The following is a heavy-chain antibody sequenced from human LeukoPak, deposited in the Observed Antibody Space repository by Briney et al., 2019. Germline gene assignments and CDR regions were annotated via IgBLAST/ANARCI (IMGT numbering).Heavy chain of an antibody. J-gene: IGHJ5*02. CDR1: GYTFTKYA. V-gene: IGHV7-4-1*02. Sequence: GASVKVSCKASGYTFTKYAMNWVRQAPGHGLEWMGWINTRTGNPTYAQGFTGRFVFSLDTSVSTAYLQISGLKAEDTAVYYCARISGDFGDLGDPWGQGTLVTVSS. D-gene: IGHD3-10*01. CDR2: INTRTGNP. CDR3: ARISGDFGDLGDP.